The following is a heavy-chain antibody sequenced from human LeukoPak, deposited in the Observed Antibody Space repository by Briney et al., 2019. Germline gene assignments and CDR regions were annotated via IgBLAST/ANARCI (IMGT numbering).Heavy chain of an antibody. V-gene: IGHV3-66*01. Sequence: PGGSLRLSCAASGFTVSSNYISWVRQAPGKGLEWVSVIYSGGSTYYADSVKGRFTISRDNSKNTLYLQMNSLRAEDTAVYYCASLYVLRFLEWFHDAFDIWGQGTMVTVSS. CDR2: IYSGGST. CDR1: GFTVSSNY. J-gene: IGHJ3*02. CDR3: ASLYVLRFLEWFHDAFDI. D-gene: IGHD3-3*01.